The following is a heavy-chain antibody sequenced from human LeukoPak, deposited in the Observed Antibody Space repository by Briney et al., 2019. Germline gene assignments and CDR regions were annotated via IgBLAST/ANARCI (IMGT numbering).Heavy chain of an antibody. Sequence: ASVKVSCKASGYTFRDYGISRVRRAPGQGLEWMGWISAYNGNTNSAQQFQGRVTMTTDTSTTTAYMDLRSLRSDDTAVYYCGRWSGGSAWKYHYGMDVWGKGTTVTVSS. V-gene: IGHV1-18*01. CDR1: GYTFRDYG. CDR3: GRWSGGSAWKYHYGMDV. CDR2: ISAYNGNT. D-gene: IGHD6-19*01. J-gene: IGHJ6*04.